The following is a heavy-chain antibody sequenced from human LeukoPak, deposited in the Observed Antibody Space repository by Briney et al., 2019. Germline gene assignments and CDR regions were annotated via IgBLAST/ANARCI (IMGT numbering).Heavy chain of an antibody. V-gene: IGHV1-2*02. CDR3: VFSYAGTFTGYDY. CDR1: GYTFTGYY. D-gene: IGHD3-9*01. J-gene: IGHJ4*02. Sequence: ASVKVSCKASGYTFTGYYMHWVRQAPGQGLEWMGLINPNSGDTKYAQEFQGRVTMTRDTSISTAYMELSRLKSGKTAVYCWVFSYAGTFTGYDYWGQGALVTVSS. CDR2: INPNSGDT.